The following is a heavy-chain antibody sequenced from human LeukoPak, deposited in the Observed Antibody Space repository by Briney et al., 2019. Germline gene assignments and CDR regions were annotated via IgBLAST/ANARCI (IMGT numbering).Heavy chain of an antibody. Sequence: TGGSLRLSCAASGFTFSNAWMSWVRQAPGKGLEWVSAISGSGGSTNYADSVKGRFTISRDNSKNTLYLQMNSLRAEDTAVYYCAKVGVWGSQAYYYYYYMDVWGKGTTVTISS. D-gene: IGHD3-16*01. J-gene: IGHJ6*03. CDR2: ISGSGGST. CDR1: GFTFSNAW. CDR3: AKVGVWGSQAYYYYYYMDV. V-gene: IGHV3-23*01.